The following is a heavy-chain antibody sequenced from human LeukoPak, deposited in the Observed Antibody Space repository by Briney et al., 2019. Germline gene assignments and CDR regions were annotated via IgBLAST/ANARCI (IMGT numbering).Heavy chain of an antibody. V-gene: IGHV1-69*13. CDR2: IIPIFGTA. D-gene: IGHD1-14*01. CDR3: ARGHSINYYYGMDV. Sequence: SAKVSCKASGGTFSSYAISWVRQAPGQGLEWMGGIIPIFGTANYAQKFQGRVTITADESTSTAYMELSSLRSEDTAVYYCARGHSINYYYGMDVWGQGTTVTVSS. CDR1: GGTFSSYA. J-gene: IGHJ6*02.